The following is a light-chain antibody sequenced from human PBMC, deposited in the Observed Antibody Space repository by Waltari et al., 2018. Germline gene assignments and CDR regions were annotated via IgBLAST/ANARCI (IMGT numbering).Light chain of an antibody. V-gene: IGKV3-11*01. J-gene: IGKJ4*01. CDR1: QSVSSY. CDR3: QQRSNWPLT. CDR2: GAS. Sequence: EIVLPHSPDTLSLAPGERATLSCRASQSVSSYLAWYQQKRGQAPRLLIYGASNRATGIPARFSGSGSGTDFTLTISTLEPEDFAVYYCQQRSNWPLTFGGGTKVEIK.